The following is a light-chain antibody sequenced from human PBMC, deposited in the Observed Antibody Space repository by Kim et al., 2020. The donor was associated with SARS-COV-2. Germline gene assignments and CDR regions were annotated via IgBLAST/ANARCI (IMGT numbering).Light chain of an antibody. J-gene: IGLJ2*01. Sequence: QSALTQPRSVSGSPGQSVTISCTGTSSSVGNYDYVSWYQQHPGKAPKLMIYDVTKRPSGVPDRFSGSKSGNTASLTISGLQAEDEADYYCCSYAGSRVFGGGTKLTVL. CDR1: SSSVGNYDY. CDR3: CSYAGSRV. CDR2: DVT. V-gene: IGLV2-11*01.